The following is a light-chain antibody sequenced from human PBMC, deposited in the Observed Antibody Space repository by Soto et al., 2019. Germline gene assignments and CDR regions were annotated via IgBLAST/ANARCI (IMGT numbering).Light chain of an antibody. CDR3: CSYAGSSTYV. CDR1: SSDVGSYNL. CDR2: EVS. V-gene: IGLV2-23*02. J-gene: IGLJ1*01. Sequence: QSALTQPASVSGSPGQSITISCTGTSSDVGSYNLVSWYQQHPGKAPKLMICEVSKRPSGVSNRFSGSKSGNTASLTISGFQAEDEADYYCCSYAGSSTYVFGTGTKLTVL.